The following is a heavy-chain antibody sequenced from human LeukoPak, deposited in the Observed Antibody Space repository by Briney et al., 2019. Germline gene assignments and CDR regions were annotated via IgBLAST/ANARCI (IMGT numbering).Heavy chain of an antibody. Sequence: GGAPQIFSWAAGGRFTSYWIGWVRRMPGKGGEGMVIIYPGDSDTRYSPSFQGQVTTSADKTISTAYLQWSSLKASDTAMYYCARRNGCSSTSCYVFDYWGQGTLVTVSS. V-gene: IGHV5-51*01. CDR1: GGRFTSYW. CDR2: IYPGDSDT. J-gene: IGHJ4*02. CDR3: ARRNGCSSTSCYVFDY. D-gene: IGHD2-2*01.